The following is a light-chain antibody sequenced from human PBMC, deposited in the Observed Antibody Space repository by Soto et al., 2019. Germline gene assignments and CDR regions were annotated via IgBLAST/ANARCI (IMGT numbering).Light chain of an antibody. J-gene: IGKJ1*01. CDR3: QHYNSYSEA. Sequence: IVLTQSPGTLSLSPGERATLSCRASQSVSSSYLAWYQQKPGQAPRLLIYASSNRATGIPDRFSGSASGTEFTLTISSLQPDDFATYYCQHYNSYSEAFGQGTKVDIK. CDR2: ASS. V-gene: IGKV3-20*01. CDR1: QSVSSSY.